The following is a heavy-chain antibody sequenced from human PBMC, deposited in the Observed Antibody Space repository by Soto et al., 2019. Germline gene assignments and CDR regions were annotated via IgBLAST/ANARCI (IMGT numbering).Heavy chain of an antibody. Sequence: ASVKVSCKASGYTFTSYGISWVRQAPGQGLEWMGWISAYNGNTNYAQKLQGRVTMTTDTSTSTAYMELRSLRSDDTAVYYCARDPDYYDIPLDPLYIWGQGTMVTVSS. CDR1: GYTFTSYG. D-gene: IGHD3-22*01. CDR2: ISAYNGNT. V-gene: IGHV1-18*01. J-gene: IGHJ3*02. CDR3: ARDPDYYDIPLDPLYI.